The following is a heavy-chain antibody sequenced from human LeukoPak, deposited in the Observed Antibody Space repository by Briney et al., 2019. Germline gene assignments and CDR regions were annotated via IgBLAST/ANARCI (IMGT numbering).Heavy chain of an antibody. J-gene: IGHJ4*02. CDR2: INLSGST. V-gene: IGHV4-34*01. Sequence: SETLSLTCAVYGGSFSGYYWSWIRQPPGKGLEWIGEINLSGSTNYNPSLKSRVTISVDTSKNQFSLKLSSVTAADTAVYCCASGYSGYDINWGQGTLVTVSS. D-gene: IGHD5-12*01. CDR1: GGSFSGYY. CDR3: ASGYSGYDIN.